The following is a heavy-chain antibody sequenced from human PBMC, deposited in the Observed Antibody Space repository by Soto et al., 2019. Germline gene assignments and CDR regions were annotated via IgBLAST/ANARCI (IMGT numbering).Heavy chain of an antibody. CDR3: AKSKSGVGPYQLLRFFDY. V-gene: IGHV3-30*18. D-gene: IGHD2-2*01. J-gene: IGHJ4*02. Sequence: QGQLVESGGGVVQPGRSLRLSCAASGFTFSSYGMHWVRQAPGKGLEWVAVVSYDGANTYYIDSVKDRFTVSRDNSKNTVFLQMNSLRADDTAVYYCAKSKSGVGPYQLLRFFDYWGQGALVTVSS. CDR2: VSYDGANT. CDR1: GFTFSSYG.